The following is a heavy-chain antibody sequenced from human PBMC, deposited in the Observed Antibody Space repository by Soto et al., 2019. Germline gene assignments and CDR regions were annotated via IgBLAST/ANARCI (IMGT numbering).Heavy chain of an antibody. J-gene: IGHJ4*02. CDR3: AKDRHTYGFWTFDY. CDR2: ILGGGST. V-gene: IGHV3-23*01. D-gene: IGHD5-18*01. CDR1: GFTFSTYT. Sequence: VQLLESGGHLVQPGGSLRLSCAASGFTFSTYTMKWVRPAPGKGLGWVSGILGGGSTYNADSVKGRFTISRDHSQNSVFLQMNSLRDEDTAVYYCAKDRHTYGFWTFDYWGQGTLVTVSS.